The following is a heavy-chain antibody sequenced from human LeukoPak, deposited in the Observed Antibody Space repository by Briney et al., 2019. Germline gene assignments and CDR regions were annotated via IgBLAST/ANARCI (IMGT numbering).Heavy chain of an antibody. CDR3: ARGRGYYYDSSGYELDY. CDR1: GYTFTSYA. V-gene: IGHV1-3*01. D-gene: IGHD3-22*01. CDR2: INAGNGNT. J-gene: IGHJ4*02. Sequence: ASVKVSCKASGYTFTSYAMHWVRQAPGQRLEWMGWINAGNGNTKYSQKFQGRVTITRDTSASTAYMELSSLRSEDTAVYYCARGRGYYYDSSGYELDYWGQGTLVTVSS.